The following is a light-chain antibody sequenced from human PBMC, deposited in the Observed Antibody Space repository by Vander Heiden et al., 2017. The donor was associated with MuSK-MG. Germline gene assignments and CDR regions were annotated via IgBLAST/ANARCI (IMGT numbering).Light chain of an antibody. J-gene: IGKJ4*01. Sequence: DILVTQSPLSLAVTPGEPASMSCRSSQSLLSSNGHTYLNWYLQKPGQSPQLLIYLAFNRAPGVPERFSGSVSGTDFTLKISRVEAEDVGIYYCFQALQVQLHFGGGTKVEIK. CDR3: FQALQVQLH. CDR2: LAF. V-gene: IGKV2-28*01. CDR1: QSLLSSNGHTY.